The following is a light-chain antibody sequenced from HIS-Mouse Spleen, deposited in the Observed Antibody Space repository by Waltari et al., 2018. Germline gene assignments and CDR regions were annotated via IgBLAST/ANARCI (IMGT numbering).Light chain of an antibody. CDR2: EGS. CDR1: SSDVGSYHL. V-gene: IGLV2-23*01. J-gene: IGLJ3*02. Sequence: QSALTRPASVSGSPGQSITISCTGTSSDVGSYHLLSWYQQHPGKAPKLMIYEGSKRPSGVSNRFSGSKSGNTASLTISGLQAEDEADYYCCSYAGSSTWVFGGGTKLTVL. CDR3: CSYAGSSTWV.